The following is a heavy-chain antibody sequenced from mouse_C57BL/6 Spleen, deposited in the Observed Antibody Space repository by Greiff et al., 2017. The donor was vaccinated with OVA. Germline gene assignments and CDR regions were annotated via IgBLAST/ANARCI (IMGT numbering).Heavy chain of an antibody. J-gene: IGHJ1*03. CDR3: AREDIYYYGSSSYWYFDV. CDR1: GFNIKNTY. Sequence: EVQLQQSVAELVRPGASVKLSCTASGFNIKNTYMHWVKQRPEQGLEWIGRIDPANGNTKYAPKFQGKATITADTSSNTAYLQLSSLTSEDTAIYYCAREDIYYYGSSSYWYFDVWGTGTTVTVSS. CDR2: IDPANGNT. D-gene: IGHD1-1*01. V-gene: IGHV14-3*01.